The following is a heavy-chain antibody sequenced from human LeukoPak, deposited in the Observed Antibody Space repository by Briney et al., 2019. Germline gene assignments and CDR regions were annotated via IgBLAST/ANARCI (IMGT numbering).Heavy chain of an antibody. CDR3: ASSRYYYDGSGHLFHY. V-gene: IGHV5-51*01. J-gene: IGHJ4*02. D-gene: IGHD3-22*01. Sequence: GESMKISCKGSGYRSINYWIAWVRQLPGEGLEWMWTIYLGDSDTKFSPSFQGQVTFSADKSISTAYRQWDSQKASDTAMYYCASSRYYYDGSGHLFHYWGQGTLVTVSS. CDR2: IYLGDSDT. CDR1: GYRSINYW.